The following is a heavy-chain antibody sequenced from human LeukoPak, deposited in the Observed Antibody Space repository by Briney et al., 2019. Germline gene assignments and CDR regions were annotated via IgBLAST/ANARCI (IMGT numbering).Heavy chain of an antibody. CDR2: ITPSDGST. V-gene: IGHV1-46*01. CDR3: ARVGGCYQYYFDY. Sequence: ASVKVSCKASGYTFTNYHIYCVRQAPGQGLEWMGMITPSDGSTNYAQKFQGRITMTRDMSTSTVYMELSSLRSEDTAVYYCARVGGCYQYYFDYWAREPWSPSPQ. J-gene: IGHJ4*02. CDR1: GYTFTNYH. D-gene: IGHD2-2*01.